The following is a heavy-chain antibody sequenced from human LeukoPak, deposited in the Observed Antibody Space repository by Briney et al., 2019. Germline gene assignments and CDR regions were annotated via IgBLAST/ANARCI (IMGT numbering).Heavy chain of an antibody. D-gene: IGHD6-19*01. CDR3: AKGQYSSGWLDYFDY. CDR1: GFTFSSYW. CDR2: IKQDGSKK. V-gene: IGHV3-7*03. J-gene: IGHJ4*02. Sequence: GGSLRLSCAASGFTFSSYWMSWVRQAPGKGLEWVANIKQDGSKKNYVDSVKGRFTISRDNAKNTLYLQMNSLRAEDTAVYYCAKGQYSSGWLDYFDYWGQGTLVTVSS.